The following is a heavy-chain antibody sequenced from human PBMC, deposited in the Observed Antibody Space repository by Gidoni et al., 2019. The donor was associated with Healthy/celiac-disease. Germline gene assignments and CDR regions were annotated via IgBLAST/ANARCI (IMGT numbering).Heavy chain of an antibody. Sequence: QVTLKESGPVLVSPTETLTLTCTVSWFSLSNARMVVRWIRQPPGKALAGLAHIFSNDEKSYSTSLKSRLTISKDTSKSQVVLTMTNMDPVDTATYYCARSSYYSDAFDIWGQGTMVTGS. CDR2: IFSNDEK. V-gene: IGHV2-26*01. J-gene: IGHJ3*02. D-gene: IGHD3-10*01. CDR3: ARSSYYSDAFDI. CDR1: WFSLSNARMV.